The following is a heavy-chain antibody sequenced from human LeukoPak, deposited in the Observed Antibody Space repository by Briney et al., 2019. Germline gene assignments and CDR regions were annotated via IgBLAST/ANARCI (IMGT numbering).Heavy chain of an antibody. CDR3: ARKATTGPTKAAFDI. Sequence: SETLSLTCAASGYSISSSNYWVWIRQPPGKGLEWIGHIYYSGGIYYNPSLKSRVTMSVDTSKNQFSLKLSSVTAVDTAVYYCARKATTGPTKAAFDIWGQGTMVTVSS. V-gene: IGHV4-28*05. D-gene: IGHD4-17*01. J-gene: IGHJ3*02. CDR2: IYYSGGI. CDR1: GYSISSSNY.